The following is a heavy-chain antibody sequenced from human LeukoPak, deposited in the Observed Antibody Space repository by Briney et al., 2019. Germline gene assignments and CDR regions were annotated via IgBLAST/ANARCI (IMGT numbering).Heavy chain of an antibody. CDR3: ARDIRAVGVTLYFDY. D-gene: IGHD1-26*01. CDR2: ISQSGADI. J-gene: IGHJ4*02. V-gene: IGHV3-11*01. CDR1: GFSFSDYY. Sequence: GGSLRLSCTASGFSFSDYYMSWIRQAPGEGLEWLSFISQSGADIHYADSVRGRFIISRDNAQNSPYLQMNSLRAEDTAVYYCARDIRAVGVTLYFDYWGQGALVTVSS.